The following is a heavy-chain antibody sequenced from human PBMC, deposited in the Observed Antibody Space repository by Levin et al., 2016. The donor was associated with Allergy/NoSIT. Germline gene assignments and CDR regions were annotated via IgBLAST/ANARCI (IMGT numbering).Heavy chain of an antibody. Sequence: IRQPPGKGLEWIGEINHSGSTNYNPSLKSRVTISVDTSKNQFSLKLSSVTAADTAVYYCVETLLLVRGVSYRGLRPNWFDPWGQGTLVTVSS. J-gene: IGHJ5*02. V-gene: IGHV4-34*01. CDR3: VETLLLVRGVSYRGLRPNWFDP. D-gene: IGHD3-10*01. CDR2: INHSGST.